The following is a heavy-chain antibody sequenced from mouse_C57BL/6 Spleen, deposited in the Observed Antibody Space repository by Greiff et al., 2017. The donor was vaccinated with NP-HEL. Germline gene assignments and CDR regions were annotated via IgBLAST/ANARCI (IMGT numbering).Heavy chain of an antibody. Sequence: EVMLVESGGGLVQPGGSLKLSCAASGFTFSDYGMAWVRQAPRKGPEWVAFISNLAYSIYYADTVTGRFTISRENAKNTLYLEMSSLRSEDTAMYYCARHSADGYPFDYWSQGTTLTVSS. CDR2: ISNLAYSI. CDR3: ARHSADGYPFDY. V-gene: IGHV5-15*01. D-gene: IGHD2-3*01. CDR1: GFTFSDYG. J-gene: IGHJ2*01.